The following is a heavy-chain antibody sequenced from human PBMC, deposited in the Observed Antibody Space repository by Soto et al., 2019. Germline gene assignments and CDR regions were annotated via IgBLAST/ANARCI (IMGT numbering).Heavy chain of an antibody. CDR1: EFMFSSYA. J-gene: IGHJ4*02. CDR2: ISPTGDNT. V-gene: IGHV3-23*01. Sequence: DVQLLESGGGLVQPGGSLRLSCEASEFMFSSYAMSWVRQAPGKGLEWVSTISPTGDNTYYADSVKGRFTLSRDNSTDTLSLQMNSLPTEDTAIYYCAKAKSLRAVRGSSFDYWGQGALVTVSS. D-gene: IGHD6-19*01. CDR3: AKAKSLRAVRGSSFDY.